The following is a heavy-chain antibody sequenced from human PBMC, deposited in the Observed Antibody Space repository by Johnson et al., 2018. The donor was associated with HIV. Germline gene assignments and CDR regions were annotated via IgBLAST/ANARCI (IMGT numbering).Heavy chain of an antibody. D-gene: IGHD6-13*01. V-gene: IGHV3-66*02. Sequence: MLLVESGGGLVQPGGSLRLSCATSGFTVSNNYMSWVRQAPGKGLEWVSLIYSGGNTYYADSVKGRFTISRDNSKNTLYLQMHSLRGEDTAGYYCARSKGSIWYGSAFDIWGQGTMVTVSS. CDR2: IYSGGNT. J-gene: IGHJ3*02. CDR3: ARSKGSIWYGSAFDI. CDR1: GFTVSNNY.